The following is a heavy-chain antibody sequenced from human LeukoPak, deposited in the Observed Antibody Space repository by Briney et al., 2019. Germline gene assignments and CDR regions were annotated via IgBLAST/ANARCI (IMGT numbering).Heavy chain of an antibody. D-gene: IGHD1-14*01. CDR2: ISGSGGST. CDR1: GFTFSSYA. CDR3: AKDSFSITTAEYFQH. J-gene: IGHJ1*01. V-gene: IGHV3-23*01. Sequence: GGSLRLSCAASGFTFSSYAMSWVRQAPGKGLEWVSAISGSGGSTYYADSVKGRFTISRDNSKNTLYLQMNSLRAEDTAVYYCAKDSFSITTAEYFQHWGQGTLVTVSS.